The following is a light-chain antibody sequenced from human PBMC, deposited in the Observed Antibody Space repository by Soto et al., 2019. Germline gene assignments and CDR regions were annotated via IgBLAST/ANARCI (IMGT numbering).Light chain of an antibody. CDR2: EAT. V-gene: IGLV2-23*01. J-gene: IGLJ2*01. CDR1: SSDVGSYNL. Sequence: QSALTQPASVSGSPGQSITISCTGTSSDVGSYNLVSWYQQHPGKAPKLMIYEATKRPSGVSNRFSASKSGNTASLTISGLQPEDEADYYCCSYAGSSSWVFAGGTKVTVL. CDR3: CSYAGSSSWV.